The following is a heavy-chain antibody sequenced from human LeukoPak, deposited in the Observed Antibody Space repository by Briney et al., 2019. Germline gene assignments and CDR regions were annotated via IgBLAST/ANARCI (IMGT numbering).Heavy chain of an antibody. CDR3: ARDGSGPYYYYGMDV. V-gene: IGHV4-59*12. D-gene: IGHD3-10*01. CDR1: GGSISSYY. Sequence: SETLSLTCSVSGGSISSYYWSWLRQPPGKGLEWIGYIYHSGSTYYNPSLKSRVTISVDRSKNQFSLKLSSVTAADTAVYYCARDGSGPYYYYGMDVWGQGTTVTVSS. J-gene: IGHJ6*02. CDR2: IYHSGST.